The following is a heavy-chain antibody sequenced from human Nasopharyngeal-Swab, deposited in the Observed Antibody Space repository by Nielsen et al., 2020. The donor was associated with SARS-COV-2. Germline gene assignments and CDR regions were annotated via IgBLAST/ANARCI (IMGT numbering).Heavy chain of an antibody. V-gene: IGHV4-59*12. CDR3: AREVVGGLVDS. D-gene: IGHD1-26*01. CDR1: GDSITSSW. CDR2: FYYSGIT. Sequence: SETLSLTCTVSGDSITSSWWSWIRQSPGKGLEWIGYFYYSGITNYNPSLKSRVTILIDTSKNQFSLKLNSVIAADTAVYYCAREVVGGLVDSWGQGTLVTVSS. J-gene: IGHJ4*02.